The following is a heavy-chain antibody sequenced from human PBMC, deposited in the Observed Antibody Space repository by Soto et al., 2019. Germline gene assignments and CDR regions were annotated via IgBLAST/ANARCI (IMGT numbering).Heavy chain of an antibody. CDR2: ISYDGSNK. CDR1: GFTFSNYA. D-gene: IGHD4-17*01. V-gene: IGHV3-30-3*01. Sequence: GGSLRLSCVASGFTFSNYAMNWVRQAPGKGLEWVAVISYDGSNKYYADSVKGRITISRDNSRNTLYLQMNNLRAEDTAMYYCARDLGNNYGPFAYWGQGTLVTVSS. CDR3: ARDLGNNYGPFAY. J-gene: IGHJ4*02.